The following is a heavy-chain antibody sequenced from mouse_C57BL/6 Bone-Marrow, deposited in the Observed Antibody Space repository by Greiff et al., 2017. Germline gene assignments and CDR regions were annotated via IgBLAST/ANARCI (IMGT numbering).Heavy chain of an antibody. J-gene: IGHJ3*01. V-gene: IGHV14-4*01. CDR3: AALGFAY. CDR1: GFNINDAY. Sequence: EVQLQQPGAELVRLGASVKLSCTASGFNINDAYMHWVKQRPGQGLEWIGWIHPEHGATEYVLKFQGKATITADTSSNTAYLKLSSLTSEDTAVCDCAALGFAYWGQGTLVTVSA. CDR2: IHPEHGAT.